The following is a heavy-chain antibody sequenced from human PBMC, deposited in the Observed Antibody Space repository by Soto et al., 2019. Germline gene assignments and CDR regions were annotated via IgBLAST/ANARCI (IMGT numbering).Heavy chain of an antibody. Sequence: PSETLSLTCTVSGGSISSYYWSWIRQPPGKGLEWIGYIYYSGSTNYNPSLKSRVTISVDTSKNQFSLKLSSVTAADTAVYYCARDVGEFGHNGYYYYMDVWGKGTAVTVSS. J-gene: IGHJ6*03. D-gene: IGHD3-10*01. CDR3: ARDVGEFGHNGYYYYMDV. CDR1: GGSISSYY. CDR2: IYYSGST. V-gene: IGHV4-59*01.